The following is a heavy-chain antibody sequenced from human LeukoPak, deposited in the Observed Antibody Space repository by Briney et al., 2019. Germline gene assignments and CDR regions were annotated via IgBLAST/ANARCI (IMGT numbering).Heavy chain of an antibody. Sequence: ASVKVSCKVSGYTLTEFSMHWMLQASGKGLEWMGGFDPEDGETIYAQKFQGRVTMTEDTSTDTAHLELSSLRSEDTAVYYCASSVDLVANYYFDHWGQGTLVTVSS. CDR3: ASSVDLVANYYFDH. J-gene: IGHJ4*02. D-gene: IGHD5-12*01. V-gene: IGHV1-24*01. CDR2: FDPEDGET. CDR1: GYTLTEFS.